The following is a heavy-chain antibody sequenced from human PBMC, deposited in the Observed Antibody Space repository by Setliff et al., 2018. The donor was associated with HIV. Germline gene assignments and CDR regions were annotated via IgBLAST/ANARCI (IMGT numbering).Heavy chain of an antibody. Sequence: PGGSLRLSCAASGFTLSTYTMNWVRQAPGKGLAWVALISYDGTNKYYADSVRGRFTISRDNSKNRLYLRMNSLRAEDTAVYYCARDLVWPYSSRWYDAFDIWGQGTMVTVS. D-gene: IGHD6-13*01. CDR2: ISYDGTNK. V-gene: IGHV3-30*04. CDR1: GFTLSTYT. CDR3: ARDLVWPYSSRWYDAFDI. J-gene: IGHJ3*02.